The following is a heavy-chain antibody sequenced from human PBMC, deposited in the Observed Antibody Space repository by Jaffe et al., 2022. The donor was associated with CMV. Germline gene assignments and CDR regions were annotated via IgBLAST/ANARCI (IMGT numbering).Heavy chain of an antibody. V-gene: IGHV4-39*01. CDR2: INYRGTT. J-gene: IGHJ3*02. CDR1: GGSISSSSYY. D-gene: IGHD2-15*01. Sequence: QLQLQESGPGLVKPSETLSLTCTVSGGSISSSSYYWGWIRQPPGKGLGWIGTINYRGTTSYNPPLNSRVTISVDTSKNQFSLKLTSVTAADTAVYYCGRLKDGRREDAFDIWGQGTMVTVS. CDR3: GRLKDGRREDAFDI.